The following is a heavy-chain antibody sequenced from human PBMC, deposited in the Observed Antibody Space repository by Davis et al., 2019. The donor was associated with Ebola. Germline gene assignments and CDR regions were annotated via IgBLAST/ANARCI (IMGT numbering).Heavy chain of an antibody. V-gene: IGHV1-69-2*01. CDR2: VDPKAGKT. J-gene: IGHJ6*04. CDR3: TTLDILTAYVPYAMDV. D-gene: IGHD3-9*01. CDR1: GYSFSDYY. Sequence: ASVKVSCKGSGYSFSDYYIHWVQGAPGKGLEWVGLVDPKAGKTVYAEKFQDRVTITADRSTDTVYMELSSLRFEDAAVYYCTTLDILTAYVPYAMDVGGKGTTVTVS.